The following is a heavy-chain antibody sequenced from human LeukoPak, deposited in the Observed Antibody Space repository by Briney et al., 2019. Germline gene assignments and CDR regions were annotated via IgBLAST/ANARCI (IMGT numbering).Heavy chain of an antibody. D-gene: IGHD4-17*01. CDR1: GGSISSYY. V-gene: IGHV4-59*01. Sequence: SETLPLTCTVSGGSISSYYWSWIRQPPGKGLEWIGYIYYSGSTNYNPSLKSRVTISVDTSKNQFSLKLSSVTAADTAVYYCARDARDYAKDYWGQGTLVTVSS. J-gene: IGHJ4*02. CDR3: ARDARDYAKDY. CDR2: IYYSGST.